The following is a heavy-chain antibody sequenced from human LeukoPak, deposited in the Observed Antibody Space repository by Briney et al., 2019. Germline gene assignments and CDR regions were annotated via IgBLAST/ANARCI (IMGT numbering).Heavy chain of an antibody. CDR3: TRDGPVAGKGGFDY. V-gene: IGHV3-30*04. CDR1: GFTFSNSA. Sequence: GRSLRLSCAASGFTFSNSAMHWVRQAPGKGLEWVAVISYDGNNKYYADSVKGRFTISRDNSKNTLYVQMNGLRAEDTAVYYCTRDGPVAGKGGFDYWGQGTLVTVSS. J-gene: IGHJ4*02. CDR2: ISYDGNNK. D-gene: IGHD6-19*01.